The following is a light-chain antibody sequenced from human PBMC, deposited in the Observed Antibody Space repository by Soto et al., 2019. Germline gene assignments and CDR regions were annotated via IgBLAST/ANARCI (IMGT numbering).Light chain of an antibody. V-gene: IGKV3-20*01. Sequence: EIVLTQSPGTLSLSPGERATLSCRASQSVSSYLAWYQQKPGQAPRLLIDGTSSRATGIPDRFSGSGSGTDFTLTISRLEPEDFAVYYCQQYGNSPITFGQGTKVDIK. CDR3: QQYGNSPIT. CDR2: GTS. CDR1: QSVSSY. J-gene: IGKJ1*01.